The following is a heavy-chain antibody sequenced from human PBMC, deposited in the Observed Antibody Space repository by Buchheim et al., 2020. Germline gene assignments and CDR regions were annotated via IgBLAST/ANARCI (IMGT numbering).Heavy chain of an antibody. Sequence: EVQLVESGGTLVQPWGSLRLSCAASGFTFSSDWMHWVRQAPGKGLEWISYISRSGSTVYYADSVKGRFTISRDNAKNSLDLQMNSLRVEDTAVYHCVRGEYSSSSVFDFWGQGTL. CDR3: VRGEYSSSSVFDF. CDR2: ISRSGSTV. D-gene: IGHD6-6*01. CDR1: GFTFSSDW. V-gene: IGHV3-48*04. J-gene: IGHJ4*02.